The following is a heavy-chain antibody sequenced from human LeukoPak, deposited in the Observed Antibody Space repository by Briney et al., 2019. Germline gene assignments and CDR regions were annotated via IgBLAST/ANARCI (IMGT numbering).Heavy chain of an antibody. D-gene: IGHD6-13*01. CDR3: ARRREDSTAFSH. V-gene: IGHV5-51*01. J-gene: IGHJ4*02. CDR2: IYPLDSET. CDR1: GHDFNNYW. Sequence: GESLKISCQASGHDFNNYWIAWVRQMPGKGLEWMGIIYPLDSETRYSPSFQGQVTISVDKYTNTAFLQWSSLKASDSARYYCARRREDSTAFSHWGQGTLPTVSS.